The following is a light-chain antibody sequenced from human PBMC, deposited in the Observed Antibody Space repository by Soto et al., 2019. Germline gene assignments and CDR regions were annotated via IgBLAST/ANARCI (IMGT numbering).Light chain of an antibody. V-gene: IGLV2-14*01. CDR1: SNDIGGYNY. J-gene: IGLJ2*01. Sequence: QSVLTQPASVSGSPGQSITISCTGTSNDIGGYNYVSWYQQHPGKAPKLIIFEVTNRPSGVSHRFSGSKSANTASLTISGLQAEDEADYYCASYTSAGTLGIFGGGTQLTVL. CDR3: ASYTSAGTLGI. CDR2: EVT.